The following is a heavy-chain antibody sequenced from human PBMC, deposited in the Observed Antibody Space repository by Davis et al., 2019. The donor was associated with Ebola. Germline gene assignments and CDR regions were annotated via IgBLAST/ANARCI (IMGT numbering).Heavy chain of an antibody. D-gene: IGHD5-18*01. V-gene: IGHV1-69*10. CDR1: GGTFSTYT. CDR2: IIPIFGIA. Sequence: SVKVSCKASGGTFSTYTFIWVRQAPGHGLEWMGGIIPIFGIANYAQRFQDRVTITRDRSMSTAYMELSSLRSEDTAVYYCARDKGYSYGYRYYYYGMDVWGKGTTVTVSS. J-gene: IGHJ6*04. CDR3: ARDKGYSYGYRYYYYGMDV.